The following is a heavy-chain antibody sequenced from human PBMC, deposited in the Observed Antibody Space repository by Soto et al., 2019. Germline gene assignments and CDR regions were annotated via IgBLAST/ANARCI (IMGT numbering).Heavy chain of an antibody. CDR3: VKGEGYCSGGSCYYNWFDP. J-gene: IGHJ5*02. CDR1: GFTFSSYA. CDR2: ISSNGGST. V-gene: IGHV3-64D*06. Sequence: GGSLRLSCSASGFTFSSYAMHWVRQAPGKGLEYVSAISSNGGSTYYADSVKGRFTISRDNSKNTLYLQMSSLRAEDTAVYYCVKGEGYCSGGSCYYNWFDPWGQGTLVTVSS. D-gene: IGHD2-15*01.